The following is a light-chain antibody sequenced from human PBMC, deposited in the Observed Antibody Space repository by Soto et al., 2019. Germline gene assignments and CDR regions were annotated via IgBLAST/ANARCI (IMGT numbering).Light chain of an antibody. Sequence: EIVLTQSPGTLSLSPGERATLFCRASQGVSRSYFAWYQQKPGQAPRLLIYAASSRATGVPDRFSGSGSGTDFTLTISRLEPDDFATYYCQHYNSYSEAFGQGTKVELK. CDR1: QGVSRSY. CDR3: QHYNSYSEA. CDR2: AAS. V-gene: IGKV3-20*01. J-gene: IGKJ1*01.